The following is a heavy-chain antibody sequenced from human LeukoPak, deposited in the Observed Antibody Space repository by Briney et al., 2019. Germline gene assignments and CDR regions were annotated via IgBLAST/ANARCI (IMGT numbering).Heavy chain of an antibody. Sequence: GESLRLSCTASGFTFSNFWMGWVRQAPGKGLEWVANIKQDETEKFYLGSVKSRFTISRDNAKNSLYLQMNSLRVEDTALYYCARDRYGDYGYFDYWGQGPLVTVSS. V-gene: IGHV3-7*03. CDR3: ARDRYGDYGYFDY. D-gene: IGHD4-17*01. J-gene: IGHJ4*02. CDR1: GFTFSNFW. CDR2: IKQDETEK.